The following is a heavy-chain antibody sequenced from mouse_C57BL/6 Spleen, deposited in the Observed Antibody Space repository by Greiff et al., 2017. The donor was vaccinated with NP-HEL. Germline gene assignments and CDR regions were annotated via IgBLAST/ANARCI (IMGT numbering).Heavy chain of an antibody. J-gene: IGHJ1*03. Sequence: VQLQQSGAELARPGASVKLSCKASGYTFTSYGISWVKQRTGQGLEWIGEIYPRSGNTYYNEKFKGKATLTADKSSSTSYMELRSLTSEDAAVYFCARQDDYDGGYFDVWGTGTTVTVSS. CDR2: IYPRSGNT. D-gene: IGHD2-4*01. V-gene: IGHV1-81*01. CDR3: ARQDDYDGGYFDV. CDR1: GYTFTSYG.